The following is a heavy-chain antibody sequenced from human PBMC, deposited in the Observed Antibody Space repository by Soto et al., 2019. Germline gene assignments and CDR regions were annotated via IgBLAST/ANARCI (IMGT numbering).Heavy chain of an antibody. CDR3: ARRYSSSWSFDP. Sequence: EVQLVESGGGLVQPGGSLRLSCAASGFTVSSNYMSWVRQAPGKGLGWVSVIYSGGSTYSADSVKGRFTISRDNSKNTLYIQMNSLRAEDTAVYYCARRYSSSWSFDPWGQGTLVTVSS. CDR1: GFTVSSNY. CDR2: IYSGGST. D-gene: IGHD6-13*01. V-gene: IGHV3-66*04. J-gene: IGHJ5*02.